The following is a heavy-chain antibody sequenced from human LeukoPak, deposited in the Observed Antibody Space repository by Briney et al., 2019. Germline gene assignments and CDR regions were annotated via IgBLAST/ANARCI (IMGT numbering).Heavy chain of an antibody. J-gene: IGHJ2*01. Sequence: SETLSLTCTVSGGSISSSSYYWGWIRQPPGTGLEWIGSIYYSGSTYYNPSLKSRVTISVDTSKNQFSLKLSSVTAADTAVHYCARGRVRGVIPSHLRYFDLWGRGTLVTVSS. D-gene: IGHD3-10*01. V-gene: IGHV4-39*01. CDR1: GGSISSSSYY. CDR2: IYYSGST. CDR3: ARGRVRGVIPSHLRYFDL.